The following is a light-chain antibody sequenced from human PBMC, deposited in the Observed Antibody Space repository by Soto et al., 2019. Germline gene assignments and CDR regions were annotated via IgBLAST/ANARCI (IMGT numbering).Light chain of an antibody. J-gene: IGLJ1*01. CDR1: STDVGGYNS. V-gene: IGLV2-14*01. Sequence: QSALTQPASVSGSPGQSITISCTGTSTDVGGYNSVSWYQQHPGNAPKLMIYEVNNRPSGVSNRFSASKSGNTASLTISGLQAEDEADYYCNSYTSSATYVFGTGTKLT. CDR3: NSYTSSATYV. CDR2: EVN.